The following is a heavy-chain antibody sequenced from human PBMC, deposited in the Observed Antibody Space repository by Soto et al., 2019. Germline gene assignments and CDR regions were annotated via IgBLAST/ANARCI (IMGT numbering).Heavy chain of an antibody. CDR1: GYTFTSYA. J-gene: IGHJ4*02. V-gene: IGHV1-3*01. CDR3: AAGPAYYYDSSGSYYFDY. D-gene: IGHD3-22*01. Sequence: ASVKVSWKASGYTFTSYAMHWVRQAPGQRLEWMGWINAGNGNTKYSQKFQGRVTITRDTSASTAYMELSSLRSEDTAVYYCAAGPAYYYDSSGSYYFDYWGQGTLVTGSS. CDR2: INAGNGNT.